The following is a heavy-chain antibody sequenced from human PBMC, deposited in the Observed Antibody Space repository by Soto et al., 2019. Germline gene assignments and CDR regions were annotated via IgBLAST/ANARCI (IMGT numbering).Heavy chain of an antibody. Sequence: ASVKVSCKASGGTFSSYAISWVRQAPGQGLEWMGGIIPIFGTANYAQKFQGRVTITADESTSTAYMELSSLRSEDTAVYYCARGSYNWNYYYYYGMDVWGQGTTVTVSS. V-gene: IGHV1-69*13. CDR1: GGTFSSYA. CDR2: IIPIFGTA. CDR3: ARGSYNWNYYYYYGMDV. J-gene: IGHJ6*02. D-gene: IGHD1-20*01.